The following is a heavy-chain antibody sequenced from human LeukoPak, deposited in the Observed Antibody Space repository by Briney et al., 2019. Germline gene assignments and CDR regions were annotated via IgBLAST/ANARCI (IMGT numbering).Heavy chain of an antibody. J-gene: IGHJ1*01. V-gene: IGHV4-59*01. CDR3: ARVLRGYSGYDLGLIQH. CDR1: GDSISTYY. Sequence: SETLSLTCTVSGDSISTYYWSWIRQPPGKGLEWIGYMYYSGTTSYNPSLKSRVTISVDTSKNQFSLKLTSVTAADTAVYYCARVLRGYSGYDLGLIQHWGQGTLVTVSS. D-gene: IGHD5-12*01. CDR2: MYYSGTT.